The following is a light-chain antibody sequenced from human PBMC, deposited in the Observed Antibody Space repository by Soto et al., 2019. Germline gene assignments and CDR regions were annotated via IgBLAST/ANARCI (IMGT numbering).Light chain of an antibody. Sequence: EIVMTQSPATLSVSPGERATLSCRTSQNIGTDLAWYQHKPGRTPRLLIYGVSTRATGVPARFSVSGSGTEFTLTISSLQSEEFAVYYCLQHILGRTFGQGTKLEVK. CDR3: LQHILGRT. J-gene: IGKJ2*01. V-gene: IGKV3-15*01. CDR1: QNIGTD. CDR2: GVS.